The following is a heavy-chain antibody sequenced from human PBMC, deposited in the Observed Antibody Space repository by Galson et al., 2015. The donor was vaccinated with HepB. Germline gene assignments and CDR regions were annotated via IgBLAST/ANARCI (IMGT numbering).Heavy chain of an antibody. CDR1: Y. D-gene: IGHD5-12*01. Sequence: YWGWIRQPPGKGLEWIGSIYNSGSTYYNPSLKRRVTISVDMSKNQLSLKMSSVTAADAAVYYCARGTISRGYDWRDYYYYAMDVWGQGTTVTVSS. J-gene: IGHJ6*01. V-gene: IGHV4-39*07. CDR2: IYNSGST. CDR3: ARGTISRGYDWRDYYYYAMDV.